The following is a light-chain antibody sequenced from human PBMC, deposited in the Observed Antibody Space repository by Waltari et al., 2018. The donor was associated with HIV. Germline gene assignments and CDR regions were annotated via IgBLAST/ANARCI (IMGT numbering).Light chain of an antibody. V-gene: IGKV4-1*01. Sequence: DIVLTQSPDSMAVSLGERATVNCTSSQTVLYSSDNRDYLAWYQVRPGQPPQLLIYWASTRQSGVPDRFSGSGSGTHFTLTISGLQAEDVAICYCQQYYTTPQSFGQGTRLEI. CDR1: QTVLYSSDNRDY. CDR2: WAS. J-gene: IGKJ2*03. CDR3: QQYYTTPQS.